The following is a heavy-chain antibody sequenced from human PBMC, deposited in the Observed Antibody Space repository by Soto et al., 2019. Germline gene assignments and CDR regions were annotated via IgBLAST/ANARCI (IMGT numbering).Heavy chain of an antibody. D-gene: IGHD6-13*01. Sequence: PGGSLRLSCAASGFTFSSYEMNWVRQAPGKGLEWVSYISSSGSTIYYADSVKGRFTISRDNAKNSLYLQMNSLRAEDTAVYYCAREPYSSSWYPFDYWGQGTLVTVSS. V-gene: IGHV3-48*03. J-gene: IGHJ4*02. CDR3: AREPYSSSWYPFDY. CDR2: ISSSGSTI. CDR1: GFTFSSYE.